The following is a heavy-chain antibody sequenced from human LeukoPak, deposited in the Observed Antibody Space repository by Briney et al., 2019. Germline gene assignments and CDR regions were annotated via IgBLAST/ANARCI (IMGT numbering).Heavy chain of an antibody. D-gene: IGHD6-19*01. V-gene: IGHV1-2*02. Sequence: SVKVSCKASGYTFSDYYIHWVRQAPGQGLEWMGWINPYSGGTNYAEKFQGRVTMTRDTSITTAYMELSSLRSDDTAMYYCATLRRSGWYIGDWGQGTLVTVSS. CDR2: INPYSGGT. CDR1: GYTFSDYY. CDR3: ATLRRSGWYIGD. J-gene: IGHJ4*02.